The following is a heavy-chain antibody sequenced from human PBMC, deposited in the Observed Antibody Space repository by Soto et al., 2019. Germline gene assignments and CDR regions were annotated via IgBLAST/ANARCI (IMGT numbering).Heavy chain of an antibody. Sequence: LRLSCAASGFTFSSYWMSWVRQAPGKGLEWVANIKQDGSEKYYVDSVKGRFTISRDNAKNSLYLQMNSLRAEDTAVYYCAKGGGYYYSGYWGQGTLVTVSS. V-gene: IGHV3-7*01. CDR1: GFTFSSYW. D-gene: IGHD3-22*01. CDR2: IKQDGSEK. J-gene: IGHJ4*02. CDR3: AKGGGYYYSGY.